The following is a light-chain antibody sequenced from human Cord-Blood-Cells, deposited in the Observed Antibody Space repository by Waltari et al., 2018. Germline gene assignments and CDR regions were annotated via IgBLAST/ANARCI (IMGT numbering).Light chain of an antibody. CDR3: QQSYSTPYT. CDR1: QSISSY. Sequence: DIQMTQSPSSLSASVGDRVTITCRASQSISSYVNWYQQKPGKAPKLLIYAASSLQSGVPSRFSGSGSGTDFTLTISSLQPEYFATYYCQQSYSTPYTFGQGTKLEIK. V-gene: IGKV1-39*01. CDR2: AAS. J-gene: IGKJ2*01.